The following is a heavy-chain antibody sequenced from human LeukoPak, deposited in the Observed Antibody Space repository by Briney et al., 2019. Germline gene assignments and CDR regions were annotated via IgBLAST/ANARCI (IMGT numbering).Heavy chain of an antibody. D-gene: IGHD2-21*02. Sequence: GGSLRLSCAASGFTFSSYSMNWVRQAPGKGLEWVSSISSSSSYIYYADSVKGRFTISRDNAKNSPYLQMNSLRAEDTAVYYCARARPVVVTAMDYFDYWGQGTLVTVSS. CDR3: ARARPVVVTAMDYFDY. J-gene: IGHJ4*02. CDR1: GFTFSSYS. CDR2: ISSSSSYI. V-gene: IGHV3-21*01.